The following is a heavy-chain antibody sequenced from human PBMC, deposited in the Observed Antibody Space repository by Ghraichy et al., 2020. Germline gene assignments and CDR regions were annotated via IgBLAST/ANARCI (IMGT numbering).Heavy chain of an antibody. D-gene: IGHD2-15*01. CDR2: IYTSGST. J-gene: IGHJ1*01. CDR1: GGSISSYY. Sequence: SETLSLTCTVSGGSISSYYWSWIRQPAGKGLEWIGRIYTSGSTNYNPSLKSRVTMSVDTSKNQFSLKLSSVTAADTAVYYCAREYCSGGSCYSSHFQHWGQGTLVTVSS. V-gene: IGHV4-4*07. CDR3: AREYCSGGSCYSSHFQH.